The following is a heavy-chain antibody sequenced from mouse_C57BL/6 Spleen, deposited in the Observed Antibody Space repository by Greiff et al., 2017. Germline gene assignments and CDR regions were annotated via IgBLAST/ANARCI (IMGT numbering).Heavy chain of an antibody. CDR3: ARGGADYPWFAY. V-gene: IGHV1-69*01. CDR1: GYTFTSYW. D-gene: IGHD2-4*01. Sequence: QVQLQQPGAELVMPGASVKPSCKASGYTFTSYWMHWVKQRPGQGLEWIGEIDPSDSSTNYNQKFKGKSPLTVDKSSSTAYMQLSSLTSEDSAVYYCARGGADYPWFAYWGQGTLVTVSA. CDR2: IDPSDSST. J-gene: IGHJ3*01.